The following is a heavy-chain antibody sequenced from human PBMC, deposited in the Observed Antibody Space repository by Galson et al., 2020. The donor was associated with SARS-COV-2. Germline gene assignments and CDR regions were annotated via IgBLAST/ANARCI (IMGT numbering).Heavy chain of an antibody. J-gene: IGHJ5*02. Sequence: GGSLRLSCLASGFNFRNYSMSWVRQAPGKGLEWVSYISSSSSTIYYADSVKGRFTISRDNTKNSLYLQMTGLRAEDTALYYCAREVNERWFDHWGQGTLVTVSS. CDR3: AREVNERWFDH. V-gene: IGHV3-48*01. CDR2: ISSSSSTI. D-gene: IGHD1-1*01. CDR1: GFNFRNYS.